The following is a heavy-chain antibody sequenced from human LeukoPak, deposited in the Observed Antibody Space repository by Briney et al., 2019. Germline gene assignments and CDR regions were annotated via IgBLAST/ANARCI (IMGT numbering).Heavy chain of an antibody. CDR2: IYHSGST. CDR1: GGSISSGGYS. CDR3: ARDGGRGYSYGLGY. D-gene: IGHD5-18*01. Sequence: PSETLSLTCAVSGGSISSGGYSWSWIRQPPGKGLEWIGYIYHSGSTYYNPSLKSRVTISVDRSKNQFSLKLSSVTAADTAVYYCARDGGRGYSYGLGYWGQGTLVTVSS. V-gene: IGHV4-30-2*01. J-gene: IGHJ4*02.